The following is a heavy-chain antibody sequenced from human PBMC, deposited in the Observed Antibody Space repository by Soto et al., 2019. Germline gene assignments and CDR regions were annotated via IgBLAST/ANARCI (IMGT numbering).Heavy chain of an antibody. CDR1: GGSISSGGYY. V-gene: IGHV4-30-4*08. D-gene: IGHD4-17*01. CDR3: ARGRLRWNFDP. Sequence: SETLSLTCTVSGGSISSGGYYWSWIRQHPGKGLEWIGYIYYSGSTYYNPSLKSRVTISVDTSKNQFSLKLSSVTAADTAVYYCARGRLRWNFDPWGQGTLVTVSS. J-gene: IGHJ5*02. CDR2: IYYSGST.